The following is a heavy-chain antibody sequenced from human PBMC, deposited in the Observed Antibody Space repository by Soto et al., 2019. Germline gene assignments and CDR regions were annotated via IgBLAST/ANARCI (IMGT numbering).Heavy chain of an antibody. CDR3: ARNCGGDCYLHDAFDI. J-gene: IGHJ3*02. CDR2: ISPNSGGT. V-gene: IGHV1-2*04. CDR1: GYTFTGYY. Sequence: GASVKVSCKASGYTFTGYYMHWVRQAPGQGLEWMGWISPNSGGTNYAQKFQGWVTMTRDTSISTAYTELSRLRSDDTAVYYCARNCGGDCYLHDAFDIWGQGTMVTVS. D-gene: IGHD2-21*02.